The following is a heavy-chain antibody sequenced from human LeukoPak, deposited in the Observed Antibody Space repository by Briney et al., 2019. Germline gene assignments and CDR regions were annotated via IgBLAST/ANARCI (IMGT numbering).Heavy chain of an antibody. J-gene: IGHJ4*02. D-gene: IGHD3-10*01. V-gene: IGHV3-23*01. Sequence: GGSLRLSCAASGFTFSSYSMTWVRQAPGKGLEWVSAISGSATSANYADSVTGRFTIHRENSRNTVYLKVHSLRLEYKAVYYCAKDTYASGPYYFDYWGQGTLVTVSS. CDR3: AKDTYASGPYYFDY. CDR2: ISGSATSA. CDR1: GFTFSSYS.